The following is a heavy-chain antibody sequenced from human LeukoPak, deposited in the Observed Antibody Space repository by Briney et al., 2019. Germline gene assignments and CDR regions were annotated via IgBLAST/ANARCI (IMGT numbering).Heavy chain of an antibody. CDR2: MNPNSGNT. D-gene: IGHD3-22*01. CDR1: GHTFTSYD. CDR3: ARGLDYYYDSSWDY. V-gene: IGHV1-8*01. J-gene: IGHJ4*02. Sequence: ASVKVSCKASGHTFTSYDINWVRQATGEGLEWMGWMNPNSGNTGYAQKFQGRVTMTRNTSISTAYMELSSLRSEDTAVYYCARGLDYYYDSSWDYWGQGTLVTVSS.